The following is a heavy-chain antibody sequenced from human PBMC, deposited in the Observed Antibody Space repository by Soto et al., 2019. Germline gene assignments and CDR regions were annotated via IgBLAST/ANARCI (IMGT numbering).Heavy chain of an antibody. Sequence: QVQLVQSGAEVKKPGSSVRVSCRTSGGTCKNYGFSWVRQAPGQGLEWVGGIIPMFGVANYGQIFQGRLTITADESTNTAYMDLSSLKSEDTAVYYCAGEVGRTGLNLWGQGTQVTVSS. CDR2: IIPMFGVA. J-gene: IGHJ5*02. D-gene: IGHD3-9*01. V-gene: IGHV1-69*12. CDR1: GGTCKNYG. CDR3: AGEVGRTGLNL.